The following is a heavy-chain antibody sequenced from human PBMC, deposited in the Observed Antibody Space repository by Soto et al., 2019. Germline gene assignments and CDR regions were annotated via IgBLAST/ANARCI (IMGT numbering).Heavy chain of an antibody. V-gene: IGHV4-31*03. CDR3: ARVHDSSYDFDY. CDR1: GASISSGGYY. J-gene: IGHJ4*02. Sequence: SETLSLTCTVSGASISSGGYYWSWLRQHPGKGLEWLAYIYYSGSTYYNPSLKSRVIISVDTSKNQFSLKLSSVTAADTAVYYCARVHDSSYDFDYWGQGALVTVSS. D-gene: IGHD5-18*01. CDR2: IYYSGST.